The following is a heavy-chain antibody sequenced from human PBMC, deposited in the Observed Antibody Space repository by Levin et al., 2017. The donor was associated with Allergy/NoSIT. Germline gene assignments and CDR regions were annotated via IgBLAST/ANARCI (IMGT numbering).Heavy chain of an antibody. Sequence: MAGGSLRLSCKASGGTFSSYAISWVRQAPGHGLEWMGGIIPIFGTANYAQKFQGRVTITADESTSTAYMELSSLRSEDTAVYYCARGGCSGGSCYVGYYYYYMDVWGKGTTVTVSS. D-gene: IGHD2-15*01. V-gene: IGHV1-69*01. CDR1: GGTFSSYA. CDR3: ARGGCSGGSCYVGYYYYYMDV. J-gene: IGHJ6*03. CDR2: IIPIFGTA.